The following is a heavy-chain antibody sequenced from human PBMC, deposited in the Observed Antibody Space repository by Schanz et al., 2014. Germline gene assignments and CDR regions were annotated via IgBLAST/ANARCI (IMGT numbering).Heavy chain of an antibody. Sequence: QVQLVESGGGVVQPGGSLRLSCAASGFTFSSYGMHWVRQAPGKGLEWVAVIWYDENNKYYADSVKGRFTMSRDNSKNTLYLQMNSLRAEDTAVYYCAKDLLYGAPMPLNHLDYWGQGTLVTVSS. CDR1: GFTFSSYG. J-gene: IGHJ4*02. CDR2: IWYDENNK. V-gene: IGHV3-33*06. D-gene: IGHD2-2*01. CDR3: AKDLLYGAPMPLNHLDY.